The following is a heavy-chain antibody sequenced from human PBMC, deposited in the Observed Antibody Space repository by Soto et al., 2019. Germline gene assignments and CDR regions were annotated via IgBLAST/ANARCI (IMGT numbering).Heavy chain of an antibody. CDR3: ARGRKVLRFLECLPAQYYFDY. CDR1: GYTFTSYD. Sequence: QVQLVQSGAEVKKPGASVKVSCKASGYTFTSYDINWVRQATGQGLEWMGWMNPNSGNTGYAQKFQGRVTMTRNTSISTAYMGLSSLRSEDTAVYYCARGRKVLRFLECLPAQYYFDYWGQGTLVTVSS. CDR2: MNPNSGNT. V-gene: IGHV1-8*01. D-gene: IGHD3-3*01. J-gene: IGHJ4*02.